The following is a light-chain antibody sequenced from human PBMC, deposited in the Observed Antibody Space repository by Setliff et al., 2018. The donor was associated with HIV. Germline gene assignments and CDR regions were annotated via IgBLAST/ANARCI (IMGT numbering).Light chain of an antibody. V-gene: IGLV2-11*01. CDR3: SSYTDYNTYV. Sequence: QSALTQPRSVSGSPGQSVTISCTGTSSDVGAYDYVSWYQQLPGKVPKLMIYEVNNRPSGVSNRFSGSKSGNTASLTISGLQAEDEADYYCSSYTDYNTYVFGTGTKVTVL. J-gene: IGLJ1*01. CDR2: EVN. CDR1: SSDVGAYDY.